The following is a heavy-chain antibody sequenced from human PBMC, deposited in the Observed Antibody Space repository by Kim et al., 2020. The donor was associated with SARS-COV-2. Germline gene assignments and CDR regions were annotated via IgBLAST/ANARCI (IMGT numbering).Heavy chain of an antibody. CDR1: GGSFSGYY. CDR3: ARGPVATIDY. D-gene: IGHD2-15*01. Sequence: SETLSLTCAVYGGSFSGYYWSWIRQPPGKGLEWIGEINHSGSTNYNPSLKSRVTISVDTSKNQFSLKLSSVTAADTAVYYCARGPVATIDYWGQGTLVTVSS. J-gene: IGHJ4*02. V-gene: IGHV4-34*01. CDR2: INHSGST.